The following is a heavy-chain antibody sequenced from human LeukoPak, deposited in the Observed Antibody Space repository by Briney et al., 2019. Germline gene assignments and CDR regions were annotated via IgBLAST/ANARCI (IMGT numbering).Heavy chain of an antibody. D-gene: IGHD3-3*01. V-gene: IGHV4-59*01. CDR1: GGSISSYY. J-gene: IGHJ4*02. CDR2: ISYSGST. Sequence: SETLSLTCTVSGGSISSYYWSWIRQPPGKGLEWIGYISYSGSTNYNPSLKSRVTISVDTSKNQFSLKLSSVTAADTAVYYCARARGSGYPDYRGQGTLVTVSS. CDR3: ARARGSGYPDY.